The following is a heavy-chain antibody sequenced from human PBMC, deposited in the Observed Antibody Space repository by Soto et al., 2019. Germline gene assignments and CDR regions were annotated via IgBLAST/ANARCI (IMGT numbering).Heavy chain of an antibody. V-gene: IGHV4-34*01. CDR2: INHSGST. Sequence: SETLSLTCSVYGGSFSDYYRSWIRQPPGKGLEWIGEINHSGSTNYNPSLKSRVTISVHTSKNQFSLKLSSVTAADTAVYYCARARKGSGSDYYYYYGMDVWGQGTTVTVSS. CDR1: GGSFSDYY. J-gene: IGHJ6*02. D-gene: IGHD3-3*01. CDR3: ARARKGSGSDYYYYYGMDV.